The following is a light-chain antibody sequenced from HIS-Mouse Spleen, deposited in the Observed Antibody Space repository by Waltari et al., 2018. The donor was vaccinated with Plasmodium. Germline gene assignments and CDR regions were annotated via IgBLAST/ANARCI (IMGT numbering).Light chain of an antibody. CDR1: ALPKKY. CDR3: YSTDSSGNHRV. Sequence: SYELTQPPSVSVFPGQTARITCSGDALPKKYAYWYQQKSSPAPELVTCEDSKPPSGIPDRFSGASSGTMATLTISGAQVEDEADYYCYSTDSSGNHRVFGGGTKLTVL. J-gene: IGLJ3*02. CDR2: EDS. V-gene: IGLV3-10*01.